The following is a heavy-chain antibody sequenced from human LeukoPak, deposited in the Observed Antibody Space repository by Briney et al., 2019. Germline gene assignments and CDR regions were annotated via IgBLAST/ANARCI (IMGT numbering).Heavy chain of an antibody. Sequence: SGTLSLTCGVSGGSVINTNWWTWVRQPPGKGLEWIGYIYYSGRTNYNPSLKSRVTISVDTSKNQFSLKLSSVTAADTAVYYCARVPMVRGAPDDYWGQGTLVTVSS. CDR3: ARVPMVRGAPDDY. J-gene: IGHJ4*02. D-gene: IGHD3-10*01. CDR2: IYYSGRT. CDR1: GGSVINTNW. V-gene: IGHV4-4*02.